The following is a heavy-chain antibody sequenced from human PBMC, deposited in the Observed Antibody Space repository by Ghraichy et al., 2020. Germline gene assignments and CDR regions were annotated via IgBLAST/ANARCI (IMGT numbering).Heavy chain of an antibody. CDR2: ILSNDDT. CDR3: ARMKGVDTAMITGAFDL. D-gene: IGHD5-18*01. Sequence: SGPTLVKPTETLTLTCTVSGFSLSNARMGVSWIRQPPGKALEWLAHILSNDDTSYSTSLKSRLTISKDTSKSQVVLTMTDLDPVDTATYYCARMKGVDTAMITGAFDLWGQGTMVTV. CDR1: GFSLSNARMG. J-gene: IGHJ3*01. V-gene: IGHV2-26*01.